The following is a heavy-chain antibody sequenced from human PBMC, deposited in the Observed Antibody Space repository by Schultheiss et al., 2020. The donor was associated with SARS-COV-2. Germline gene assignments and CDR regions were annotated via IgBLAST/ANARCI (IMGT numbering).Heavy chain of an antibody. J-gene: IGHJ6*02. CDR2: IYYSGST. V-gene: IGHV4-39*01. CDR1: GGSISSSSYY. Sequence: SETLSITCTVSGGSISSSSYYWGWIRQPPGKGLEWIGSIYYSGSTYYNPSLKSRVTISVDTSKNQFSLKLSSVTAADTAVYYCACGYSSGWYYDDYYYGMDVWGQGTTVTVSS. CDR3: ACGYSSGWYYDDYYYGMDV. D-gene: IGHD6-19*01.